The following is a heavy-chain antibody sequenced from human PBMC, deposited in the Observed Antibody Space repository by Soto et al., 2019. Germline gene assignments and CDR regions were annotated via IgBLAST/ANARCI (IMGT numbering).Heavy chain of an antibody. CDR3: ARQYCSGGSCYSGAFDI. J-gene: IGHJ3*02. V-gene: IGHV1-46*03. D-gene: IGHD2-15*01. CDR1: GYTFTSYH. Sequence: QVQLVQSGAEVKKPGASVKVSCKASGYTFTSYHMHWVRQAPGQGLEWMGIINPSGGSTSYAQKFQGRVTMTRDTSTSTVYMELSSLRSEDTAVYYCARQYCSGGSCYSGAFDIWGQGTMVTVSS. CDR2: INPSGGST.